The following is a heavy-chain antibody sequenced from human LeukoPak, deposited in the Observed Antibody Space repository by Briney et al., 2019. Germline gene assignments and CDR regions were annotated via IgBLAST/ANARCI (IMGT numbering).Heavy chain of an antibody. Sequence: SQTLSLTCTVSGGSLSSDDYYWGWLRQPPGRGLEWIGYIYYSGSTYYNPSLKSRVTISVDTSKNQFSLKLSSVTAADTAVYYCARVLAGHNWFDPWGQGTLVTVSS. J-gene: IGHJ5*02. CDR1: GGSLSSDDYY. CDR2: IYYSGST. V-gene: IGHV4-30-4*01. CDR3: ARVLAGHNWFDP. D-gene: IGHD3-3*01.